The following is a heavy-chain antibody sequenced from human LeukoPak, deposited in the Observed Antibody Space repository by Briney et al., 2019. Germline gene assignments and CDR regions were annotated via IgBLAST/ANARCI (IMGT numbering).Heavy chain of an antibody. CDR1: GFIFSDYS. V-gene: IGHV3-11*03. D-gene: IGHD3-10*01. CDR3: ATYYYASGSSD. J-gene: IGHJ4*02. CDR2: ISTHSTYT. Sequence: KAGGSLRLSCAASGFIFSDYSMSWIRQAPGKGLEWVSYISTHSTYTHYADSVRGRFTISRDNAKNSLYLQMNSLRAEDTAVHYCATYYYASGSSDWGQGTLVTVST.